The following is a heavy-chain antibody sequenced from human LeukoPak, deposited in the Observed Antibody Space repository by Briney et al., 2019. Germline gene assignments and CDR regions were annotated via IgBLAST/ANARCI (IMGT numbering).Heavy chain of an antibody. CDR1: GFTFSSYW. Sequence: GGSLRLSCAASGFTFSSYWMHWVRQAPGKGLVWVSRINSDGSSTSYADSVKGRFTISRDNAKNTLYLQMNSLRAEDTAVYYCARGYCRGGSCDSGDAFDIWGQGTMVTVSS. CDR2: INSDGSST. CDR3: ARGYCRGGSCDSGDAFDI. D-gene: IGHD2-15*01. V-gene: IGHV3-74*01. J-gene: IGHJ3*02.